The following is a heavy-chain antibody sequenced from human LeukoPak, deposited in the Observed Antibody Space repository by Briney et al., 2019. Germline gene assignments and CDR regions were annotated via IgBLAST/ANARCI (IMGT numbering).Heavy chain of an antibody. J-gene: IGHJ6*03. Sequence: GRPLRLSCAASGFTFSSYAMHWVRQAPGKGLEWVAVISYDGSNKYYADSVKGRFTISRDNSKNTLYLQMNSLRAEDTAVYYCARRSRVRYFDWSYYYYYYMDVWGKGTTVTVSS. CDR2: ISYDGSNK. V-gene: IGHV3-30*01. CDR1: GFTFSSYA. D-gene: IGHD3-9*01. CDR3: ARRSRVRYFDWSYYYYYYMDV.